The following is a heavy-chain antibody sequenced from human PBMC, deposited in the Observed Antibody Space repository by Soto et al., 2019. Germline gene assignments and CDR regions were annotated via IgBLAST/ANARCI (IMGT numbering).Heavy chain of an antibody. D-gene: IGHD3-10*01. J-gene: IGHJ6*02. CDR3: VLQRTLRYYYYGMDV. CDR2: IYYSGST. CDR1: WCSSRDSGGY. V-gene: IGHV4-39*05. Sequence: AFETPCHRHTVAWCSSRDSGGYRGLNQQPPGKGLEWIGSIYYSGSTYYNPSLKSRVTISVDTSKNQFSLKLSSVTAADTAVYYCVLQRTLRYYYYGMDVWGQGTTVTVSS.